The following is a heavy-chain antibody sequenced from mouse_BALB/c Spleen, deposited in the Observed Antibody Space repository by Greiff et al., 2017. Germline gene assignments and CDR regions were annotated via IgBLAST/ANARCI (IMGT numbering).Heavy chain of an antibody. V-gene: IGHV1-7*01. CDR2: INPSTGYT. D-gene: IGHD1-1*01. Sequence: QVQLQQSGAELAKPGASVKMSCKASGYTFTRYWMHWVKQRPGQGLEWIGYINPSTGYTEYNQKFKDKATLTADKSSSTAYMQLSSLTSEDSAVYYCARSYYGSSYAWFAYWGQGTLVTVSA. J-gene: IGHJ3*01. CDR3: ARSYYGSSYAWFAY. CDR1: GYTFTRYW.